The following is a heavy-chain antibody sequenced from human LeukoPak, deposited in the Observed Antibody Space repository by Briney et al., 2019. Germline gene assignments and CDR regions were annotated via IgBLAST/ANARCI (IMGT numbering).Heavy chain of an antibody. CDR2: IWYDGSNK. CDR1: GFTFSNYG. Sequence: PGRSLRLSCAASGFTFSNYGMHWVRQAPGKGLEWVAVIWYDGSNKYYADSVKGRFTISRDNSKNTLYLQMNSLRAEDTAVYYCARRTYYYGSGSSVYYYYMDVWGKGTTVTVSS. V-gene: IGHV3-33*01. CDR3: ARRTYYYGSGSSVYYYYMDV. D-gene: IGHD3-10*01. J-gene: IGHJ6*03.